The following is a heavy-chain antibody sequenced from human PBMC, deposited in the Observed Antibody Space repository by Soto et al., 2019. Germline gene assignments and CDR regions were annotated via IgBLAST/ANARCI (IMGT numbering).Heavy chain of an antibody. D-gene: IGHD3-3*01. CDR3: AKARGGVTIFGVVITPSGRDV. Sequence: QVQLVESGGGVVQPGRSLRLSCAASGFTFSSYGMHWVRQAPGKGLEWVAVISYDGSNKYYADSVKGRFTISRDNSKNTLELQMNSLRAEDTAVYYCAKARGGVTIFGVVITPSGRDVWGQGTTVTVS. J-gene: IGHJ6*02. V-gene: IGHV3-30*18. CDR2: ISYDGSNK. CDR1: GFTFSSYG.